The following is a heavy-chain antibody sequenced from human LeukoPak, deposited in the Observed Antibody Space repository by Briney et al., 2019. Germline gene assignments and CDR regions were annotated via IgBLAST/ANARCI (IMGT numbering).Heavy chain of an antibody. CDR1: GFTFSSYG. J-gene: IGHJ6*03. V-gene: IGHV3-30*03. Sequence: GGPLRLSCAASGFTFSSYGMHWVRQAPGKGLEWVAVISYDGSNKYYADSVKGRFTISRDNSKNTLYLQMNSLRAEDTAVYYCARQGAAAAGPKEGNYYYYYMDVWGKGTTVTVSS. CDR3: ARQGAAAAGPKEGNYYYYYMDV. D-gene: IGHD6-13*01. CDR2: ISYDGSNK.